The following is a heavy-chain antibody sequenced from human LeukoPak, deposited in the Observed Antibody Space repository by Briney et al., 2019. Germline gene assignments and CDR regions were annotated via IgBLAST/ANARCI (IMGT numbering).Heavy chain of an antibody. Sequence: GGSLRLSCTASGFTFSSYAMNWVRQAPGKGLEWVSGVSGSGSSTYYLDSVKGRFTISRDNSKNTLYLQMNSLRAEDTAIYYCVLGTSGYYYTGFDFWGQGTRVTVSS. CDR3: VLGTSGYYYTGFDF. D-gene: IGHD3-22*01. V-gene: IGHV3-23*01. CDR2: VSGSGSST. CDR1: GFTFSSYA. J-gene: IGHJ4*02.